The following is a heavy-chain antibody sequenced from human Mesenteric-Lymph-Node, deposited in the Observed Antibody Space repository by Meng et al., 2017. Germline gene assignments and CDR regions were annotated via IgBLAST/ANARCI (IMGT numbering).Heavy chain of an antibody. CDR1: GYTFTSYY. CDR2: IDSGGGYT. J-gene: IGHJ4*02. V-gene: IGHV1-46*01. CDR3: ARSLDTSGHAYFDY. Sequence: QVQRVQSGAEVKKPGASGRVSCKASGYTFTSYYIYWVRQAPGQGLEWMGIIDSGGGYTSYAQKFRGRVTMTRDTSTNTVYMELSSLRFEDTAVFYCARSLDTSGHAYFDYWGQGTLVTVSS. D-gene: IGHD3-22*01.